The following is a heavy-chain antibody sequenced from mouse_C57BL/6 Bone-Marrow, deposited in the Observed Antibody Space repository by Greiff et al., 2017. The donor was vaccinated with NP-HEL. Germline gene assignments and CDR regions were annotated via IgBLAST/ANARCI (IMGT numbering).Heavy chain of an antibody. CDR1: GFNIKDYY. CDR2: IDPEDGDT. D-gene: IGHD2-2*01. J-gene: IGHJ4*01. Sequence: EVQLQQSGAELVRPGASVKLSCTASGFNIKDYYMHWVKQRPEQGLEWIGRIDPEDGDTEYAPKFQGKATMTADTSSNTAYLQLSSLTSEDSAVYYCTGCMVTNYAMDYWGQGTSVTVSS. CDR3: TGCMVTNYAMDY. V-gene: IGHV14-1*01.